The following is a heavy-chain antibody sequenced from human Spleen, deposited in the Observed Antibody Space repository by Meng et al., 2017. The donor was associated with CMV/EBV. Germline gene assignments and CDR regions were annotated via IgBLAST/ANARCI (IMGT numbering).Heavy chain of an antibody. CDR3: ARGPSPRPAAGN. CDR1: GGSFSGYY. V-gene: IGHV4-34*01. D-gene: IGHD6-13*01. CDR2: INHSGST. J-gene: IGHJ4*02. Sequence: SETLSLTCAVYGGSFSGYYWSWIRQPPGKGLEWIGEINHSGSTNYNPSLKSRVTISVDTSKNQFSLKLSSVTAADTAVYYCARGPSPRPAAGNWGQGTLVTVSS.